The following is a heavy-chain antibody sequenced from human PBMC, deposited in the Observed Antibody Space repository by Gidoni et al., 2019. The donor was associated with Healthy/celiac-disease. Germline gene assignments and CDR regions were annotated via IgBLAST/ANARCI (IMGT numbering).Heavy chain of an antibody. CDR3: ARDSGSYQGYYYYGMDV. CDR2: IILTFGTA. CDR1: GGTFISYA. D-gene: IGHD1-26*01. J-gene: IGHJ6*02. V-gene: IGHV1-69*06. Sequence: QAQLVQSVAEVQKPGSSVKLFCKASGGTFISYAISWVRQAPGQGLEWMGGIILTFGTANYAQKFQGRVTITADNATSTAYMELSSLRSEDTAVYYCARDSGSYQGYYYYGMDVWGQGTTVTVSS.